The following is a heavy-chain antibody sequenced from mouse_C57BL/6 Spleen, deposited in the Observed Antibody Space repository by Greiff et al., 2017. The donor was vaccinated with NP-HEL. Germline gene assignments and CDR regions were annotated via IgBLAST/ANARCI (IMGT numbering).Heavy chain of an antibody. Sequence: VQLQQSGPELVKPGASVKISCKASGYAFSSSWMNWLKQRPGKGLEWIGRIYPGDGDTNYNGKFKGKATLTADKSSSTAYMQLSSLTSEDSAVYFCARRGGSSYSWYFDVWGTGTTVTVSS. V-gene: IGHV1-82*01. CDR3: ARRGGSSYSWYFDV. CDR2: IYPGDGDT. CDR1: GYAFSSSW. J-gene: IGHJ1*03. D-gene: IGHD1-1*01.